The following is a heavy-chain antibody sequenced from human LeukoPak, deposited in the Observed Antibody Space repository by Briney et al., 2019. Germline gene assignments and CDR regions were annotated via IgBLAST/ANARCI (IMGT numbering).Heavy chain of an antibody. J-gene: IGHJ3*02. CDR3: ASYDSSGVHAFDI. CDR1: GGSISSGGYS. Sequence: PSETLSLTCAVSGGSISSGGYSWSWIRQPPGKGLEWIGYIYHSGSTYYNPSLKSRVTISVDGSKNQFSLKLSSVTAADTAVYYCASYDSSGVHAFDIWGQGTMVTVSS. D-gene: IGHD3-22*01. CDR2: IYHSGST. V-gene: IGHV4-30-2*01.